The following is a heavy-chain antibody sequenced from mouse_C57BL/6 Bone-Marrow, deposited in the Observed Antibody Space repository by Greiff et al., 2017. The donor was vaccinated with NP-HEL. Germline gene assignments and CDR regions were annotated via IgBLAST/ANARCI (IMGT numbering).Heavy chain of an antibody. Sequence: LQQSGGGLVQPGGSMKLSCVASGFTFSNYWMNWVRQSPEKGLEWVAQIRLKSDNYATHYAESVKGRFTISRDDSKSSVYLQMNNLRAEDTGIYYCTDGRGDVWGTGTTVTVSS. V-gene: IGHV6-3*01. CDR3: TDGRGDV. CDR2: IRLKSDNYAT. D-gene: IGHD1-1*01. J-gene: IGHJ1*03. CDR1: GFTFSNYW.